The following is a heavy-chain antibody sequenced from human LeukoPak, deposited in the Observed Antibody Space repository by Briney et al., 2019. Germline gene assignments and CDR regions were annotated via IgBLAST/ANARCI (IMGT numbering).Heavy chain of an antibody. J-gene: IGHJ3*02. CDR2: IYTSGST. V-gene: IGHV4-4*07. Sequence: SETLSLTCTVSGGSISSYYWSWIRQPAGKGLEWIGRIYTSGSTNYNPSLKSRVTMSVDTSKNQFSLKLSSVTAADTAVYYCARGGAYDFWSGYYMGAAFDIWGQGTMVTVSS. CDR3: ARGGAYDFWSGYYMGAAFDI. D-gene: IGHD3-3*01. CDR1: GGSISSYY.